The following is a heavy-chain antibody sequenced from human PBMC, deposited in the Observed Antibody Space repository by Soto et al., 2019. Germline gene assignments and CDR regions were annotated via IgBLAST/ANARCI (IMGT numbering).Heavy chain of an antibody. CDR3: ARHSSSRPIFDY. CDR2: IYYSGSS. D-gene: IGHD6-13*01. V-gene: IGHV4-59*08. CDR1: GGSIGNSY. Sequence: SETLSLTCTVSGGSIGNSYWSWIRQSPGKGLEWIGYIYYSGSSNYNPSLKSRVSISVDTSKNQFSLKLSSVTAADTAVYYCARHSSSRPIFDYWGQGTLVTVSS. J-gene: IGHJ4*02.